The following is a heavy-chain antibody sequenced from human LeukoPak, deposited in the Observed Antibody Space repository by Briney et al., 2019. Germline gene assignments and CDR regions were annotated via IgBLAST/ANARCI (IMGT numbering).Heavy chain of an antibody. CDR3: ARDSSDGGTSSYRQSDY. CDR1: GFIFSNYR. J-gene: IGHJ4*02. V-gene: IGHV3-7*01. Sequence: GGSLRLSCEASGFIFSNYRMSWVRQAPGKGPEWVANMKQDGSEKFYMDSVKGRFTISRDNANNSLYLQMNNLSAEDTAVYYCARDSSDGGTSSYRQSDYWGQGTLVTVSS. CDR2: MKQDGSEK. D-gene: IGHD3-16*02.